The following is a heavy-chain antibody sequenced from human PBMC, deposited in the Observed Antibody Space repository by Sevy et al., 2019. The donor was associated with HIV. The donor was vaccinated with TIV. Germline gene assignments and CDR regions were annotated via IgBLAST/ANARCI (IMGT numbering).Heavy chain of an antibody. D-gene: IGHD3-22*01. V-gene: IGHV1-69*13. CDR1: GGTFSSYA. Sequence: ASVKVSCMASGGTFSSYAIHWVRQAPGQGLEWMGGIIPIFGTTNYAQKFQGRVTITADESTSTSNMELSSLRSEDTAVYYCARGVTMIRGGGYYFDYWGQGTLVTVSS. CDR2: IIPIFGTT. CDR3: ARGVTMIRGGGYYFDY. J-gene: IGHJ4*02.